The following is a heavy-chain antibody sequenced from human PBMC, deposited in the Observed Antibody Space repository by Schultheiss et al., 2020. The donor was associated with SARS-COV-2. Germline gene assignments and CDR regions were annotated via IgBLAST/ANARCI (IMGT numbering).Heavy chain of an antibody. CDR3: ARGYRLVLDY. CDR2: ISSSSSYI. J-gene: IGHJ4*02. D-gene: IGHD6-19*01. Sequence: GGSLRLSCAASGFTFSSYAMSWVRQAPGQGLEWVSSISSSSSYIYYADSVKGRFTISSDNAKNSLYLQMNSLRAEDTAVYYCARGYRLVLDYWGQGTLVTVSS. V-gene: IGHV3-21*01. CDR1: GFTFSSYA.